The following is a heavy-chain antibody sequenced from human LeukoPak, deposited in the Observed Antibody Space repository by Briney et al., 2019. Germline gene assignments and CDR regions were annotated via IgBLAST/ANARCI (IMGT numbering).Heavy chain of an antibody. D-gene: IGHD3-22*01. CDR1: GFTFSSYG. Sequence: GSLRLSCAASGFTFSSYGMHWVRQAPGKGLGWVAVISYDGSNKYYADSVKGRFTISRDNSKNTLYLQMNSLRAEDTAVYYCAKPPGDSSGYPDYWGQGTLVTVSS. CDR2: ISYDGSNK. J-gene: IGHJ4*02. V-gene: IGHV3-30*18. CDR3: AKPPGDSSGYPDY.